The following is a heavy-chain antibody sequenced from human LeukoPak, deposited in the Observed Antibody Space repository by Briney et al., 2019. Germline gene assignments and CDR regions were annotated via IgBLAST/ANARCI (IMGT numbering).Heavy chain of an antibody. D-gene: IGHD4/OR15-4a*01. CDR3: AKMVDYGDPYYYYYGMDV. Sequence: GGSLRLSCAASRFTFSSYAMSWVRQAPGKGLEWVAVISVNGGSTYYAGSGKGRCTIPKDNSKNTLYLQMNSMRADDTAVYYCAKMVDYGDPYYYYYGMDVWGQETTVTVSS. CDR2: ISVNGGST. V-gene: IGHV3-23*01. J-gene: IGHJ6*02. CDR1: RFTFSSYA.